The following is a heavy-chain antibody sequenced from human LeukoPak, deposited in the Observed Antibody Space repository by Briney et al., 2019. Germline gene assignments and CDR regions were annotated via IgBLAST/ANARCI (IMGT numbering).Heavy chain of an antibody. D-gene: IGHD2-2*02. CDR1: GFTFSSYS. CDR3: ARDGEDIVVVPAAIPEYYYGMDV. J-gene: IGHJ6*02. Sequence: GGSLRLSCAASGFTFSSYSMNWVRQAPGKGLEWVSSISSSSSYIYYADSVKGRFTISRDNAKNSLYLQMNSLRAEDTAVYYCARDGEDIVVVPAAIPEYYYGMDVWGQGTTVTVSS. CDR2: ISSSSSYI. V-gene: IGHV3-21*01.